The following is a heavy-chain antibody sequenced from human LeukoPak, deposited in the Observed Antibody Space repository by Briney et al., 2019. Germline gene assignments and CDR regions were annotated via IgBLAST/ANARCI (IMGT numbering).Heavy chain of an antibody. V-gene: IGHV3-11*04. CDR3: ARMASYYDFWSGYERYYFDY. D-gene: IGHD3-3*01. CDR2: ISSSGSTI. J-gene: IGHJ4*02. Sequence: NPGGSLRLPCAASGFTFSDYYMSWIRQAPGKGLEWVSYISSSGSTIYYADSVKGRFTISRDNAKNSLYLQMNSLRAEDTAVYYCARMASYYDFWSGYERYYFDYWGQGTLVTVSS. CDR1: GFTFSDYY.